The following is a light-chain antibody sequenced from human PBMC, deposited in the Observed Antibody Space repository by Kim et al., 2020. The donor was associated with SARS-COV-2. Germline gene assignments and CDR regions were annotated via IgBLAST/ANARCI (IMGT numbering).Light chain of an antibody. CDR1: SSSIGAPLD. V-gene: IGLV1-40*01. CDR2: GNT. Sequence: QTVTIACTGGSSSIGAPLDVHWYQQRPGTCPKRLSYGNTNRPSGVPDRFSGSKSDTSAFLAITGLQAEDEADYYCQSFDSRLGVLVFGGGTQLTVL. J-gene: IGLJ2*01. CDR3: QSFDSRLGVLV.